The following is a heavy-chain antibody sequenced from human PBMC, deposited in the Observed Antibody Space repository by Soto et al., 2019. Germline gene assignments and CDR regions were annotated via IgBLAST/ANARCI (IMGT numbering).Heavy chain of an antibody. Sequence: QVQLVESGGGVVQPGRSLRLSCAASGFTFSSYGMHWVRQAPGKGLEWVAVISYDGSNKYYADSVKGRFTISRGNSKNTLYLQMNSLRAEDTAVYYCASPDDYGAHWGQGTLVTVSS. CDR3: ASPDDYGAH. D-gene: IGHD4-17*01. V-gene: IGHV3-30*03. CDR2: ISYDGSNK. CDR1: GFTFSSYG. J-gene: IGHJ4*02.